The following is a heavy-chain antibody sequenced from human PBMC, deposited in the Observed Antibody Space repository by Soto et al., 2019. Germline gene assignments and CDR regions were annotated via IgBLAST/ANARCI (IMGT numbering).Heavy chain of an antibody. J-gene: IGHJ6*02. Sequence: PSETLSLTCTVSGGSISSYYWSWIRQPAGKGLEWIGRIYTSGSTNYNPSLKSRVTMSVDTSKNQFSLKLGSVTAADTAGYYCARDPVNRYYYYGMDVWGQGTTVTVSS. V-gene: IGHV4-4*07. CDR3: ARDPVNRYYYYGMDV. CDR1: GGSISSYY. CDR2: IYTSGST.